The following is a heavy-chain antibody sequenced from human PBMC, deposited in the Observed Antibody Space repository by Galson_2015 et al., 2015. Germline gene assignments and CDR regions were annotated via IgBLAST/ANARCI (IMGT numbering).Heavy chain of an antibody. CDR3: ARSRITTFGVVIRQRVRAFDL. CDR2: IKQDESEK. CDR1: GFTFRSHC. J-gene: IGHJ3*01. Sequence: SLRLSCAASGFTFRSHCMNWVRQAPGKGLEWVATIKQDESEKDYVDSVKGRFSISRDNAKDSVYLQMNSLRADDSAVYYCARSRITTFGVVIRQRVRAFDLWGQGTMVTVSS. V-gene: IGHV3-7*04. D-gene: IGHD3-3*01.